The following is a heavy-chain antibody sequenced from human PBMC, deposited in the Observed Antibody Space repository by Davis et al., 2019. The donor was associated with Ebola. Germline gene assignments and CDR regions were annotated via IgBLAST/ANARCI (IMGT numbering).Heavy chain of an antibody. J-gene: IGHJ4*02. Sequence: PGGSLRLSCAASGFTVSSNYMSWVRQAPGKGLEWVSVIYSGGSTYYADSVKGRFTISRDNSKNTLYLQINSLRAEDTAVYYCARVGGYSSSFWVFDYWGQGTLVTVSS. CDR1: GFTVSSNY. CDR3: ARVGGYSSSFWVFDY. CDR2: IYSGGST. V-gene: IGHV3-53*01. D-gene: IGHD6-6*01.